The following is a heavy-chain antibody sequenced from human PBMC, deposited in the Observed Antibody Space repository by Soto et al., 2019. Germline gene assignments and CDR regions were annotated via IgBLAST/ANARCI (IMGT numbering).Heavy chain of an antibody. CDR2: INPSGGST. D-gene: IGHD2-2*01. CDR1: GYTFTSYY. J-gene: IGHJ5*02. V-gene: IGHV1-46*03. Sequence: QVQLVQSGAEVKKPGASVKVSCKASGYTFTSYYMHWVRQAPGQGLEWMGIINPSGGSTSYAQKFQVRVTMTRDTSTSTVYMELSSLRSEDTAVYYCARDVRSSTSHSIGQNWFDPWGQGTLVTVSS. CDR3: ARDVRSSTSHSIGQNWFDP.